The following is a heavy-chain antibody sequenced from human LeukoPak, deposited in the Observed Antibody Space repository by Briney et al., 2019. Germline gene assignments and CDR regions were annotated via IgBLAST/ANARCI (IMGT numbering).Heavy chain of an antibody. J-gene: IGHJ4*02. Sequence: GGSLRLSCAASGFTFSNAWMSWVRQAPGKGLEWVGRIKSKTDGGTTDYAAPVKGRFTISRDDSKNTLYLQMNSLKTEDTAVYYCTTDPASLLWFGELLPYYDYWGQGTLVTVSS. V-gene: IGHV3-15*01. D-gene: IGHD3-10*01. CDR1: GFTFSNAW. CDR2: IKSKTDGGTT. CDR3: TTDPASLLWFGELLPYYDY.